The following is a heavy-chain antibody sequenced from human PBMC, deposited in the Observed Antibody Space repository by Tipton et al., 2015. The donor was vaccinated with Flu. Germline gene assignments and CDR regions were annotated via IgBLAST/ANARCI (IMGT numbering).Heavy chain of an antibody. D-gene: IGHD1-20*01. CDR2: ILGNGNT. CDR1: GASLSGGGYY. J-gene: IGHJ4*02. CDR3: ATLAITALYDFDY. Sequence: TLSLTCTVSGASLSGGGYYWSWIRQYPGKGLEWIGHILGNGNTFYKPSLKSRVTLSLDTSKTQFSLNVTSVTAADTAVYYCATLAITALYDFDYWGQGTLVTVSS. V-gene: IGHV4-31*03.